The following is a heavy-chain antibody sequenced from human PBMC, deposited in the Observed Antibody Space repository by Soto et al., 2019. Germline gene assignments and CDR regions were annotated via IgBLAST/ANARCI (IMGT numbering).Heavy chain of an antibody. D-gene: IGHD1-26*01. Sequence: QVQLVESGGGVVQPGRSLRLSCAASGFTFSSYGMHWVRQAPGKGLEWVAVIWYDGSNKYYADSVKGRFTISRDNSKNTLYLQMNSLRAEDTAGYYCARDGSLVGGSTALDYWGQGTLVTVSS. CDR2: IWYDGSNK. CDR3: ARDGSLVGGSTALDY. CDR1: GFTFSSYG. J-gene: IGHJ4*02. V-gene: IGHV3-33*01.